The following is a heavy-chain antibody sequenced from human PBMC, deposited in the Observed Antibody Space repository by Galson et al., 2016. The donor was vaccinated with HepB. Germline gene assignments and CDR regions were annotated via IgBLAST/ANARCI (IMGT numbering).Heavy chain of an antibody. Sequence: SLRLSCAASGFTLSSHWMHWVRQAPGKGLVWVSRINSDGSRTNYADSVKGRFSISRDNAKNTLYLHMSSLRAEDTAVYYCARVRGTYCGGDCYFDAFDIWGQGAMVTVSS. CDR1: GFTLSSHW. D-gene: IGHD2-21*02. V-gene: IGHV3-74*01. J-gene: IGHJ3*02. CDR2: INSDGSRT. CDR3: ARVRGTYCGGDCYFDAFDI.